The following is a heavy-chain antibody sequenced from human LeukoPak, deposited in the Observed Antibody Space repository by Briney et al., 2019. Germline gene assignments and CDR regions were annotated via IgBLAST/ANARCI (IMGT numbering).Heavy chain of an antibody. D-gene: IGHD5-12*01. Sequence: SETLSLTCTVSGGSISSYYWSWVRQPPGKGLEWIGFFYSSGITSYNPSLKSRVTISVDTSKNQFSLRLNSVTAADTAVYYCARDNPHGGYDLDYWGQGTLVTVSS. V-gene: IGHV4-59*01. J-gene: IGHJ4*02. CDR2: FYSSGIT. CDR1: GGSISSYY. CDR3: ARDNPHGGYDLDY.